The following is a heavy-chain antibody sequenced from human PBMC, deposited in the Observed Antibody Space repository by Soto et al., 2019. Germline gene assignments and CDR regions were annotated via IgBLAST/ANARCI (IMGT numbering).Heavy chain of an antibody. J-gene: IGHJ6*02. V-gene: IGHV3-23*01. CDR2: ISGGGSNT. CDR1: GFTFSIYA. D-gene: IGHD5-12*01. Sequence: EVQLLESGGGLVQPGGSLRLSCAASGFTFSIYAMPWVRQAPGKGLEWVSTISGGGSNTYYADSMKGRFTLSRDNSKNTLYLQMNSLRAEDTAVYFCAKNSGSSLFYYDMDVWAQGTTVTVPS. CDR3: AKNSGSSLFYYDMDV.